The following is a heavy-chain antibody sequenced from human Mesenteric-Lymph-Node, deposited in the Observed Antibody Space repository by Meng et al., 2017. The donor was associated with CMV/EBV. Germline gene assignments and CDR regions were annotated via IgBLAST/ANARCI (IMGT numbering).Heavy chain of an antibody. J-gene: IGHJ4*02. D-gene: IGHD3-10*01. CDR3: ARGGDYGSGSYLVF. CDR2: VNWNGGST. Sequence: ASGFTCEDYGMSWVRQAPGKGLEWVSGVNWNGGSTSYADSVKGRFTVSRDNAKNSLYLQMNSLRAEETALYHCARGGDYGSGSYLVFWGQGTLVTVSS. CDR1: GFTCEDYG. V-gene: IGHV3-20*01.